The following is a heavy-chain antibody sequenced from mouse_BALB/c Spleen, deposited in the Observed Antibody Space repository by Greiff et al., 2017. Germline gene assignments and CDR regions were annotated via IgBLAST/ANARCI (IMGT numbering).Heavy chain of an antibody. CDR1: GFSLTSYG. J-gene: IGHJ3*01. V-gene: IGHV2-9*02. CDR2: IWAGGST. D-gene: IGHD2-4*01. CDR3: ARGNYDYDVAWFAY. Sequence: QVQLKESGPGLVAPSQSLSITCTVSGFSLTSYGVHWVRQPPGKGLEWLGVIWAGGSTNYNSALMSRLSISKDNSKSQVFLKMNSLQTDDTAMYYCARGNYDYDVAWFAYWGQGTLVTVSA.